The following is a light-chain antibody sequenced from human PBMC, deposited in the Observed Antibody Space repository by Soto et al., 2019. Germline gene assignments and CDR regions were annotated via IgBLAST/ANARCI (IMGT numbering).Light chain of an antibody. V-gene: IGKV3-20*01. Sequence: EIVLTQYPGTLSLSPGERATLSCRASQSVSNKYLALYQQKPCQAPRRLIYAASTRATAIPDRCSGSGSGTSFTLTISRLQHEAVAVDYCQRYSTSPTFGEGTRLEIK. J-gene: IGKJ5*01. CDR2: AAS. CDR1: QSVSNKY. CDR3: QRYSTSPT.